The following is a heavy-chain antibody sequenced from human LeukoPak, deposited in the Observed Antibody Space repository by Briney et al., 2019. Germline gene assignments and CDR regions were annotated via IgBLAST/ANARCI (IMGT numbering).Heavy chain of an antibody. Sequence: GASVKVSCKAXXYTFTGFXXXXXXXAPXXXLXXXXXXNPNSXGTNYAQKFXXRVTXXADKSTSTAYMELSSLRSEDTAVYYCARGGYYDSSGPSWFDPWGQGTLVTVSS. CDR1: XYTFTGFX. CDR3: ARGGYYDSSGPSWFDP. CDR2: XNPNSXGT. D-gene: IGHD3-22*01. V-gene: IGHV1-2*02. J-gene: IGHJ5*02.